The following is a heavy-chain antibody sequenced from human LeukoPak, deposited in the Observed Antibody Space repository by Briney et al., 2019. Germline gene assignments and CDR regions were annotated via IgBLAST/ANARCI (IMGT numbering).Heavy chain of an antibody. CDR1: GGTFSSYA. Sequence: GASVKVSCKASGGTFSSYAISWVRQAPGQGLEWMGGIIPIFDTANYAQKFQGRVTITADESTSTAYMELSSLRSEDTAVYYCARDYDFWSGSVGSGFDPWGQGTLVTVSS. V-gene: IGHV1-69*01. CDR2: IIPIFDTA. J-gene: IGHJ5*02. D-gene: IGHD3-3*01. CDR3: ARDYDFWSGSVGSGFDP.